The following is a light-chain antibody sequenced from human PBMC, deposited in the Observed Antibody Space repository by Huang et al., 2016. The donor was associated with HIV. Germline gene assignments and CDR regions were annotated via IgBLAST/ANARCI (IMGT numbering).Light chain of an antibody. V-gene: IGKV4-1*01. Sequence: DIVMTQSPDSLAVSPGERATINCKSSQTVLYSLNKKDYLAWFQQKPGRPPKLLIYWATTRESGVPDRFSGSGSGKDFTLTINNRQAEDVAVYFCLQYYSVPQTFGHGTKVEIK. CDR1: QTVLYSLNKKDY. J-gene: IGKJ1*01. CDR3: LQYYSVPQT. CDR2: WAT.